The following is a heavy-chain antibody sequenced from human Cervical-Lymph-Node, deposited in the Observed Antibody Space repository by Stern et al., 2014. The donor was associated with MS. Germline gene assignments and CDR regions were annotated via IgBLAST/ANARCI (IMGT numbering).Heavy chain of an antibody. CDR2: IHHSGTT. J-gene: IGHJ4*02. V-gene: IGHV4-4*02. D-gene: IGHD5-12*01. Sequence: QVQLQESGPGLVKPSGTLSLTCDVSGASISNTNWWGWVRQPPAMGLEWIGEIHHSGTTNFKSPLKSRVAMSVDKSKTQFSLKLKSVTAADTAVYFCARVHSGYDWFDYWGQGILVTVSS. CDR1: GASISNTNW. CDR3: ARVHSGYDWFDY.